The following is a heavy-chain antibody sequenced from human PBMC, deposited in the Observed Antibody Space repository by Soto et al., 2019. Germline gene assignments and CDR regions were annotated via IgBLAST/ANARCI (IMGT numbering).Heavy chain of an antibody. D-gene: IGHD6-19*01. CDR3: ARAVISIAVAASDFDY. Sequence: PGGSLRLSCAASGFTFSSYGMHWVRQAPGKGLEWVAVIWYDGSNKYYADSVKGRFTISRDNSKNTLYLQMNSLRAEDTAVYYCARAVISIAVAASDFDYWGQGTLVTVSS. V-gene: IGHV3-33*01. CDR2: IWYDGSNK. J-gene: IGHJ4*02. CDR1: GFTFSSYG.